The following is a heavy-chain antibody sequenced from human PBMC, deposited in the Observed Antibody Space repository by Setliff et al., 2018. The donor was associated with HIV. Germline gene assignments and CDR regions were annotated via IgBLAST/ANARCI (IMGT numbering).Heavy chain of an antibody. CDR2: IDPSGGST. CDR3: ARVRDYYDSGAQAFDI. J-gene: IGHJ3*02. D-gene: IGHD3-22*01. Sequence: PGGSLRLSCAASGFTFRNAWMSWVRQAPGKGLEWVSGIDPSGGSTSYANSVKGRFTISRDTAKNSLHLQMNSLRAEDTAVYYCARVRDYYDSGAQAFDIWGQGTMVTVSS. V-gene: IGHV3-11*06. CDR1: GFTFRNAW.